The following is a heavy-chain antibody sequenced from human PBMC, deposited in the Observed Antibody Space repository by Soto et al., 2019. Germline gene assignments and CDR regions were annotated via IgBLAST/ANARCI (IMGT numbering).Heavy chain of an antibody. CDR3: ARDGRYGSADY. Sequence: QVQLVESGGGVVQPGRSLRLSCAASGFTFSSYGMHWVRQAPGKGLEWVAVIWYDGSNKYYADSVKGRFTISRDNSKNTLYLQMNSLRAEDTAVYYCARDGRYGSADYWGQGTLVTVSS. CDR2: IWYDGSNK. D-gene: IGHD4-17*01. CDR1: GFTFSSYG. J-gene: IGHJ4*02. V-gene: IGHV3-33*01.